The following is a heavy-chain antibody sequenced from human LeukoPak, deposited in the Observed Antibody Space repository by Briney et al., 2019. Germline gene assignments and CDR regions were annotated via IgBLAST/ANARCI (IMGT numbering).Heavy chain of an antibody. CDR3: AREGVAGTGLDY. D-gene: IGHD6-13*01. V-gene: IGHV1-46*01. CDR2: INPSGGST. Sequence: ASVKVSCKASGYTFTSYYMHWVRQAPGQGLEWMGIINPSGGSTSYAQKFQGRVTMTRDTSTSTLYMELSSLRSEDRAVYYCAREGVAGTGLDYWGQGTLVTVSS. J-gene: IGHJ4*02. CDR1: GYTFTSYY.